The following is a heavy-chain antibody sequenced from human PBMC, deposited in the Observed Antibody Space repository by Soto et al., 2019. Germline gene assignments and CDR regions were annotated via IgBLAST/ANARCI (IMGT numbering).Heavy chain of an antibody. CDR2: ISSSNTI. CDR3: ARDSLSYGSGSPSYYYYYYGMDV. CDR1: GFTFSSYS. J-gene: IGHJ6*02. V-gene: IGHV3-48*02. Sequence: GGSLRLSCAASGFTFSSYSMNWVRQAPGKGLEWVSYISSSNTIYYADSLKGRFTISRDNAKNSLYLQMNSLRDEDTAVYYCARDSLSYGSGSPSYYYYYYGMDVWGQGTTVTVSS. D-gene: IGHD3-10*01.